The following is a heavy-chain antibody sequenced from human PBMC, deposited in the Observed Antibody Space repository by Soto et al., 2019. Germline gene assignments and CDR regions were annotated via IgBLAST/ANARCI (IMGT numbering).Heavy chain of an antibody. Sequence: GGSLRLSCAASGVTFSTYSMNWVRQAPGKGLEWLAYISSNSGTIYYADSVEGRFTISRDNAKNSLYLQMNSLRDEDTAVYYCARVRDSRDDCSFYSGMNVWGQGTTVTVSS. V-gene: IGHV3-48*02. CDR1: GVTFSTYS. D-gene: IGHD5-12*01. J-gene: IGHJ6*02. CDR2: ISSNSGTI. CDR3: ARVRDSRDDCSFYSGMNV.